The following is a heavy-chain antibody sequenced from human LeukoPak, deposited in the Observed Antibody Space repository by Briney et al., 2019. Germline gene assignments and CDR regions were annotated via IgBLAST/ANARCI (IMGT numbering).Heavy chain of an antibody. Sequence: GASVKVSCKASGGTFSSYTISWVRQAPGQGLEWMGRIIPILGIANYAQKFQGRVTITADKSTSTPYMELSSLRSEDTAVYYCAREGSGSSWYGELDYWGQGTLVTVSS. D-gene: IGHD6-13*01. J-gene: IGHJ4*02. V-gene: IGHV1-69*04. CDR2: IIPILGIA. CDR1: GGTFSSYT. CDR3: AREGSGSSWYGELDY.